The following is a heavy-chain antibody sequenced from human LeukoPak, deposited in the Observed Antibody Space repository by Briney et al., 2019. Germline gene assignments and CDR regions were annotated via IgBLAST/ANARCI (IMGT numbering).Heavy chain of an antibody. CDR2: IYSGGST. CDR3: TRDQRKYCSRTTCFVFDI. Sequence: GGSLRLSCAASGGTVSSNYMSWVRQAPGKGLEWVSVIYSGGSTYYADSVKGRFTISRDNSKKTLYLQLNSLRAEDTAVYYCTRDQRKYCSRTTCFVFDIWGQGTVVSVSP. J-gene: IGHJ3*02. V-gene: IGHV3-53*01. CDR1: GGTVSSNY. D-gene: IGHD2-2*01.